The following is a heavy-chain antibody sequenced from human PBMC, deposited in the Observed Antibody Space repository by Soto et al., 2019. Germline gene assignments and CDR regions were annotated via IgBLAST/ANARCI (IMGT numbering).Heavy chain of an antibody. D-gene: IGHD6-19*01. V-gene: IGHV1-18*04. Sequence: QVQLVQSGTEVKKPGASVKVYCKASGYTFTSYGISWVRQAPGHGLEWMGWISAYNGNTDYAQKLQGRVTVTTDTSTSTAYMELRSLRSDDTAVYYCARRVPYSSGWSFDYWGQGTLVTVSS. CDR3: ARRVPYSSGWSFDY. CDR1: GYTFTSYG. CDR2: ISAYNGNT. J-gene: IGHJ4*02.